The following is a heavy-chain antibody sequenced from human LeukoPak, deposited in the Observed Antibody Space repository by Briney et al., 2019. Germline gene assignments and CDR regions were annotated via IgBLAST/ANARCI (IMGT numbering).Heavy chain of an antibody. J-gene: IGHJ5*02. V-gene: IGHV3-23*01. CDR3: VREAGYCAPVCVKTNWFDP. CDR2: ISNGKT. CDR1: GFPFSSHA. Sequence: PPGGSLRLSCAASGFPFSSHAMSWVRPPPGKGLEWVAAISNGKTYYADSVRGRFAISRDDSTNTVYLHMNSLRDEDTVLYHCVREAGYCAPVCVKTNWFDPWGQGTLVTVSS. D-gene: IGHD2-15*01.